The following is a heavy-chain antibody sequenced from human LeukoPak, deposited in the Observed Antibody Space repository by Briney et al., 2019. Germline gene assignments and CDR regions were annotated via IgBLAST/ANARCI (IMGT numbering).Heavy chain of an antibody. CDR2: ISSSIITI. V-gene: IGHV3-48*01. CDR1: VFTFSSYS. Sequence: GGSLRLSCAVSVFTFSSYSMNWARQAPGKGRGWVSYISSSIITIYYADSVTGRFTISKDTAKNSLYLQMNSLRTEDTAVYYCAKDRRPNSYSSSWIDYWGQGTLITVSS. CDR3: AKDRRPNSYSSSWIDY. D-gene: IGHD6-13*01. J-gene: IGHJ4*02.